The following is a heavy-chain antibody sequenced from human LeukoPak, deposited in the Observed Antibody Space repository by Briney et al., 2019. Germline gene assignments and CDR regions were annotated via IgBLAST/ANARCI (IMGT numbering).Heavy chain of an antibody. CDR2: INPKSGDT. CDR3: ARDGHGSRNSYSYYYYYMDV. CDR1: GYTFTGYY. D-gene: IGHD3-10*01. Sequence: VASVKVSCKASGYTFTGYYMHWVRQAPGQGLEWMGWINPKSGDTKFAQKFRGRVTMTRDTSISTAYMELSRLRSDDSAIYYCARDGHGSRNSYSYYYYYMDVWAKGTTVTVSS. V-gene: IGHV1-2*02. J-gene: IGHJ6*03.